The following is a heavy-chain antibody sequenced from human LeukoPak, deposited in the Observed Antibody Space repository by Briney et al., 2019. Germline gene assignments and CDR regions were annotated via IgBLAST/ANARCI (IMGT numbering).Heavy chain of an antibody. CDR1: GFTVSSNY. J-gene: IGHJ4*02. CDR3: ARRSGGSSFN. D-gene: IGHD1-26*01. CDR2: IYSGGDT. V-gene: IGHV3-53*01. Sequence: GGSLRLSCAVSGFTVSSNYLSWVRQAPGKGLEWVSVIYSGGDTYYGDSVKGRFTISRDNSKNMLFLQMDGLRAEDTAMYYCARRSGGSSFNWGQGTLVTVSS.